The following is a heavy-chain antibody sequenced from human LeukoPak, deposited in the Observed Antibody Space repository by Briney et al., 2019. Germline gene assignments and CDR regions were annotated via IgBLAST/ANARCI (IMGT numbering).Heavy chain of an antibody. CDR1: GGSFSGYY. V-gene: IGHV4-34*01. CDR2: INHSGST. D-gene: IGHD6-19*01. J-gene: IGHJ4*02. Sequence: SETLSLTCAVYGGSFSGYYWTWIRQPPGKGLEWIGEINHSGSTNYNPSLKSRITISVDTSKNHFSLKLSSVTAADTAVYYCTRESGYSSGWYLGLRYWGQGTLVTVSS. CDR3: TRESGYSSGWYLGLRY.